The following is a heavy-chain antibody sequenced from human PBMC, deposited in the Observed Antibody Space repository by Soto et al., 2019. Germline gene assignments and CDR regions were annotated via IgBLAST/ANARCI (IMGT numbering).Heavy chain of an antibody. J-gene: IGHJ6*02. CDR1: GFTFSSYG. Sequence: GGSLRLSCAASGFTFSSYGMHWVRQAPGKGLEWVAVIWYDGSNKYYADSVKGRFTISRDNSKNTLYLQMNSLRAEDTAVYYCARDEVVVVVAHQLYYYYGMDVWGQGTTVTVSS. V-gene: IGHV3-33*01. CDR3: ARDEVVVVVAHQLYYYYGMDV. D-gene: IGHD2-15*01. CDR2: IWYDGSNK.